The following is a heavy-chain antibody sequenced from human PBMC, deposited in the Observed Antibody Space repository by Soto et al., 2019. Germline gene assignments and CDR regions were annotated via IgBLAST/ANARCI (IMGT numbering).Heavy chain of an antibody. CDR2: ISYDGSNK. CDR1: GFTFSSYG. J-gene: IGHJ6*02. CDR3: AKLAVEVTVSGMDV. D-gene: IGHD2-21*02. V-gene: IGHV3-30*18. Sequence: QVQLVESGGGVVQPGRSLRLSCAASGFTFSSYGMHWVRQAPGKGLEWVAVISYDGSNKYYADSVKGRFTISRDNSKNTLYLQMNSLRAEDTAVYYCAKLAVEVTVSGMDVWGQGTTVTVSS.